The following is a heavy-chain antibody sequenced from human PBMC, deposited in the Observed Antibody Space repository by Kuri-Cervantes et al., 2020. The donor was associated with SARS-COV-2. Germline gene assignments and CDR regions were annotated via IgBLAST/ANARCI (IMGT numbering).Heavy chain of an antibody. V-gene: IGHV3-21*01. CDR1: GFTFSSYS. Sequence: GGSLRLSCAASGFTFSSYSMNWVRQAPGKGLEWVSSISSSSSYIYYADSVKGRFTISRDNAKNSLYLQMNSLRAEDTAVYYCARGLRDGDYLYYYYGMDVWGQGTTVTVSS. D-gene: IGHD4-17*01. CDR2: ISSSSSYI. CDR3: ARGLRDGDYLYYYYGMDV. J-gene: IGHJ6*02.